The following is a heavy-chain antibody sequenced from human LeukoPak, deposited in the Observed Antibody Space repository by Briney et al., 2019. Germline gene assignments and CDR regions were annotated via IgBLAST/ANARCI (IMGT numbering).Heavy chain of an antibody. D-gene: IGHD3-10*01. CDR3: ARVSSVNYYGSGSYYTFDY. V-gene: IGHV1-3*01. J-gene: IGHJ4*02. CDR2: INAGNGNT. CDR1: GYTFTSYA. Sequence: RASVKVSCKASGYTFTSYAMHWVRQAPGQRLEWMGWINAGNGNTKYSQTFQGRVTITRDTSASTAYMELSSLRSGDTAVYYCARVSSVNYYGSGSYYTFDYWGQGTLVTVSS.